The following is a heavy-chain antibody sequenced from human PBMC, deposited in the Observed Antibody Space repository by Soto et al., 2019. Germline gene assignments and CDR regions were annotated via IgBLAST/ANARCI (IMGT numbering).Heavy chain of an antibody. J-gene: IGHJ6*02. CDR2: ISGSGGST. D-gene: IGHD1-20*01. CDR3: AKDRDNWNPWYYYGMDV. Sequence: GGSLRLSCATSGLTFSNYAMSWVRQAPGEGQGLRRGLEWVSAISGSGGSTYYADSVKGRFTISRDNSKNTLYLQMNSLRAEDTAVYYCAKDRDNWNPWYYYGMDVWGQGTTVTVSS. V-gene: IGHV3-23*01. CDR1: GLTFSNYA.